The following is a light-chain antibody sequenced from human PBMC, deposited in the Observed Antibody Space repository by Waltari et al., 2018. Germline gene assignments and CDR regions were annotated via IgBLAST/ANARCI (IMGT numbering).Light chain of an antibody. CDR3: QHYVSLPVT. Sequence: EIVLKQSPVTLSLSPRERATLSCRASQSLSIYLAWYQQKPGRAPRLLIYHASSRATGVPDRFSGSGSGTDFSLTISRLEPEDFAVYYCQHYVSLPVTFGQGTKVEIK. J-gene: IGKJ1*01. CDR2: HAS. CDR1: QSLSIY. V-gene: IGKV3-20*01.